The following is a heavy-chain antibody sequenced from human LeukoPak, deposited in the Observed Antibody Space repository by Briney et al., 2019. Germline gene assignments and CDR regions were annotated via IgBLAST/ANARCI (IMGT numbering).Heavy chain of an antibody. CDR1: GGSISSGSYY. CDR2: IYTSGST. D-gene: IGHD2-21*02. V-gene: IGHV4-61*02. J-gene: IGHJ3*02. Sequence: PSETLSLTCTVSGGSISSGSYYWSWIRQPAGKGLEWIGRIYTSGSTNYNPSLKSRVTISVDTSKNQFSLKLSSVTAADTAVYYCASYCGGDCSDGAFDIWGQGTMVTVSS. CDR3: ASYCGGDCSDGAFDI.